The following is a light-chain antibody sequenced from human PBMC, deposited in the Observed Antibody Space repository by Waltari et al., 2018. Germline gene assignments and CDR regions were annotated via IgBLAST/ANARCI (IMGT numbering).Light chain of an antibody. CDR3: CSYAGTPRVV. CDR1: NNDIGSYTL. Sequence: GQSITISCTGTNNDIGSYTLVSWYQQHPGKAPKVIIFEVNKRPSGVSNRFSGSKSGNTASLTVSGLHPEDEADYYCCSYAGTPRVVFGGGTKLTVL. CDR2: EVN. J-gene: IGLJ2*01. V-gene: IGLV2-23*02.